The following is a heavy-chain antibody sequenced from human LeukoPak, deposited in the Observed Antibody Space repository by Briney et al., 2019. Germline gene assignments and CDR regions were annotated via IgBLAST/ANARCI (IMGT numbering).Heavy chain of an antibody. V-gene: IGHV3-74*01. CDR1: GFTFSSYW. D-gene: IGHD5-24*01. J-gene: IGHJ3*01. CDR2: INSDGSST. Sequence: GGSLRLSCAASGFTFSSYWMHWVRQAPGKGLVWVSRINSDGSSTSYADSVKGRFTISRDNAKNTLYLQMNSLRAEDTAVYYCAGGWDGPEYAFDFWGKGKMVTVFS. CDR3: AGGWDGPEYAFDF.